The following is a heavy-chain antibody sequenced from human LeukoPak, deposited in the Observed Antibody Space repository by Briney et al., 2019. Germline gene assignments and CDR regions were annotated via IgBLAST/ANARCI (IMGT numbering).Heavy chain of an antibody. CDR1: GGSISSSSYY. CDR2: IYYSGST. J-gene: IGHJ5*02. V-gene: IGHV4-39*07. CDR3: ARSGGLDWFDP. Sequence: PSETLSLTCTVSGGSISSSSYYWGWIRQPPGKGLEWIGSIYYSGSTYYNPSLKCRVTISVDTSKNQFSLKLSSVTAAGTAVYYCARSGGLDWFDPWGQGTLVTVSS. D-gene: IGHD5-12*01.